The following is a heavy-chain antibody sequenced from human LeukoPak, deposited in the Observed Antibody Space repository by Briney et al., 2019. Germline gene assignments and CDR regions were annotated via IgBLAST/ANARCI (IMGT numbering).Heavy chain of an antibody. CDR1: GGSFSGYY. V-gene: IGHV4-34*01. Sequence: PSETLSLTCAVYGGSFSGYYWSWIRQPPGKGLEWIWEINHSGGTNYNPSPTSRVTISVATSKNQYSLKLSSVTAADTAVYYCARELYYYDSSGYYPFDYWGQGTLVTVSS. J-gene: IGHJ4*02. D-gene: IGHD3-22*01. CDR3: ARELYYYDSSGYYPFDY. CDR2: INHSGGT.